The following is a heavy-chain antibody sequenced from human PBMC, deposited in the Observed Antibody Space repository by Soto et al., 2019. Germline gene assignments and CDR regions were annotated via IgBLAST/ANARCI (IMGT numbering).Heavy chain of an antibody. V-gene: IGHV3-15*01. CDR1: GFTFSNAW. J-gene: IGHJ6*02. D-gene: IGHD6-19*01. Sequence: LRLSCAASGFTFSNAWMSWVRQAPGKGLEWVGRIKSKTDGGTTDYAAPVKGRFTISRDDSKNTLYLQMNSLKTEDTAVYYCTTGSIAVSVLVWGQGTTFTVSS. CDR3: TTGSIAVSVLV. CDR2: IKSKTDGGTT.